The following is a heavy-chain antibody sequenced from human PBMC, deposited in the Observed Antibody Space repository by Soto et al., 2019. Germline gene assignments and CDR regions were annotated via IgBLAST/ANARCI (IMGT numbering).Heavy chain of an antibody. CDR1: GGSISSYY. V-gene: IGHV4-4*07. CDR3: ARLHYYDSSGYGRYNWFDP. CDR2: IYTSGST. J-gene: IGHJ5*02. Sequence: SETLSLTCTVSGGSISSYYWSWIRQPAGKGLEWIGRIYTSGSTNYNPSLKSRVTMSVDTSKNQFSLKLSSVTAADTAVYCCARLHYYDSSGYGRYNWFDPWGQGTLVTVSS. D-gene: IGHD3-22*01.